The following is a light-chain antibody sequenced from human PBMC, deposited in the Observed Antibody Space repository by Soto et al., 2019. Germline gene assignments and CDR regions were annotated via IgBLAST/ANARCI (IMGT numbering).Light chain of an antibody. J-gene: IGLJ1*01. Sequence: QSVLTQPPSASGSPGQSVTISCTGTSSDVGGFNYVSWYQHHPGKAPKVIIYEVNKRPSGVPDRFFGSKSGSTASLTVSGLLAEEEAEYYCSSYAGINTYVFGGGTKLTVL. CDR2: EVN. V-gene: IGLV2-8*01. CDR1: SSDVGGFNY. CDR3: SSYAGINTYV.